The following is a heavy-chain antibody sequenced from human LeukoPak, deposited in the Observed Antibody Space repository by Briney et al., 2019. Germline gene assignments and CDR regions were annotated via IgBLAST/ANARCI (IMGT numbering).Heavy chain of an antibody. D-gene: IGHD1-14*01. CDR2: INPKTGGT. J-gene: IGHJ4*02. Sequence: ASVKVSCKAFGYTFTGYYMHWVRQAPGQGLEWMGWINPKTGGTSYAQKFQCRVTMTRDTSISTVNMELSRLTSDDTAVYYCARATAENDHWGQGTLVTVSS. CDR1: GYTFTGYY. V-gene: IGHV1-2*02. CDR3: ARATAENDH.